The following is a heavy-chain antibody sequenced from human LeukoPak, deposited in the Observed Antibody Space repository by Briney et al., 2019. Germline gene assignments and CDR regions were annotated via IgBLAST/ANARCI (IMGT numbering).Heavy chain of an antibody. CDR2: ISYDGSNK. Sequence: PGRSLRLSCAASGFTFSSYGMHWVRQAPGKGLEWVAVISYDGSNKYYADSVKGRFTISRDNSKNTLYLQMNSLRSEDTAVYYCASPTDEYSSPIAAFDIWGQGTMVTVSS. CDR3: ASPTDEYSSPIAAFDI. D-gene: IGHD6-6*01. V-gene: IGHV3-30*03. J-gene: IGHJ3*02. CDR1: GFTFSSYG.